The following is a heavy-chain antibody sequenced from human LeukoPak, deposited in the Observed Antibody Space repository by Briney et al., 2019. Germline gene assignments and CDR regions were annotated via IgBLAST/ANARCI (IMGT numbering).Heavy chain of an antibody. CDR3: ARLYYYVDY. D-gene: IGHD3-10*01. J-gene: IGHJ4*02. CDR2: IYYSGST. Sequence: PSETLSLTCTVSGGSISSYYWSWIRQPPGKGLEWIGYIYYSGSTNYNPSLKSRVTISVDTSKNQFSLKLSSVTAADTAVYYCARLYYYVDYWGQGTLVTVSS. V-gene: IGHV4-59*08. CDR1: GGSISSYY.